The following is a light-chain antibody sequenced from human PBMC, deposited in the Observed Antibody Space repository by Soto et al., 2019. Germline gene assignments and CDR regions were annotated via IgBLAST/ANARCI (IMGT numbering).Light chain of an antibody. CDR2: GAS. CDR3: QQYNNWPFS. Sequence: EIVLTQSPATLSLSPGERATLSCRAIQSVSSSNLAWYQQKPGQAPRLLIYGASTRATGIPARFSGSGSETDFTLTISGLQSEDSEVYFCQQYNNWPFSFGQGTRLEIK. J-gene: IGKJ5*01. V-gene: IGKV3-15*01. CDR1: QSVSSSN.